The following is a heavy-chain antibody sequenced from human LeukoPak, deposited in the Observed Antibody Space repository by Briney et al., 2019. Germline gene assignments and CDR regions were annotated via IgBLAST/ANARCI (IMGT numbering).Heavy chain of an antibody. CDR3: ALYCSGGSCYSGPYYFDY. D-gene: IGHD2-15*01. V-gene: IGHV1-18*01. CDR2: ISGYNGNT. CDR1: GYTFSSYG. J-gene: IGHJ4*02. Sequence: ASVKVSCKASGYTFSSYGISWVRQAPGRGLEWMGWISGYNGNTYYEQKFQGRVTMTTYTSTSTAYMELSSLRSEDTAVYYCALYCSGGSCYSGPYYFDYWGQGTLVTVSS.